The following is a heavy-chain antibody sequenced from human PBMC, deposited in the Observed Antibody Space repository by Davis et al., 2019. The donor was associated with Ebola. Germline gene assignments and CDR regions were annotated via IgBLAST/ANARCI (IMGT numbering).Heavy chain of an antibody. J-gene: IGHJ4*02. D-gene: IGHD6-19*01. Sequence: AASVKVSCKASGGTFSSYAISWVRQAPGQGLEWMGRIIPILGIANYAQKFQGRVTITADKSTSTAYMEVRSLRSDDTAVYYGARVPLLGSGWDYYFDYWGQGTLVTVSS. CDR1: GGTFSSYA. CDR3: ARVPLLGSGWDYYFDY. V-gene: IGHV1-69*04. CDR2: IIPILGIA.